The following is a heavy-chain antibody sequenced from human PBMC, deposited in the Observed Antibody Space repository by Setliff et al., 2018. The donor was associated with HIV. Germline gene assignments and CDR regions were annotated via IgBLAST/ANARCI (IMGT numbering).Heavy chain of an antibody. D-gene: IGHD3-3*01. CDR2: VYYSGST. CDR1: GGSISGSGPGYY. J-gene: IGHJ4*02. CDR3: ARSQPDTIFGVVTFDF. Sequence: LSLTCSVSGGSISGSGPGYYWGWVRQPPGGGLEWIGSVYYSGSTYYNPSLRSRVTISVDTSKNQLSLRLTSLTAADTAVYYCARSQPDTIFGVVTFDFWGQGQMVTVSS. V-gene: IGHV4-39*01.